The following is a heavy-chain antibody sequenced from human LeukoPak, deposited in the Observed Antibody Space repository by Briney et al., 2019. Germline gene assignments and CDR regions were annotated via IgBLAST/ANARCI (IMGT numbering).Heavy chain of an antibody. CDR1: GFNFRMYA. CDR2: IVGDGSST. D-gene: IGHD1-26*01. J-gene: IGHJ4*02. CDR3: AKDSIYGDGEWDIDY. Sequence: GGSLRLSCAASGFNFRMYAMSWVRLAPGKGLEWVSGIVGDGSSTYYADSVKGRFTISKDYSKNTLYLQMNSLSAEDTAMYYCAKDSIYGDGEWDIDYWGQGTLVTVSS. V-gene: IGHV3-23*01.